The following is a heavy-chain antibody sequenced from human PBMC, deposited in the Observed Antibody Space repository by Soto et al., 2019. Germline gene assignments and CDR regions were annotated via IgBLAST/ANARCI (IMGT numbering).Heavy chain of an antibody. CDR1: GGSISSYY. CDR3: ARDPGNYFDY. J-gene: IGHJ4*02. Sequence: SETLSLTCTVSGGSISSYYWSWIRQPPGKGLEWIGYIYYSGSTNYNPSLKSRVTISVDTSKNQFSLKLSSVTAADTAVYYCARDPGNYFDYWGQGTLVTVSS. CDR2: IYYSGST. V-gene: IGHV4-59*01.